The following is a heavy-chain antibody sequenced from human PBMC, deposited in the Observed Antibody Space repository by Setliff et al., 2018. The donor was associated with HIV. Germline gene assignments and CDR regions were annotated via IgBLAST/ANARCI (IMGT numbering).Heavy chain of an antibody. CDR3: ATLAHPRYSGNYYRTSAGTFDY. CDR2: IYFDGSNS. D-gene: IGHD1-26*01. V-gene: IGHV3-30*02. J-gene: IGHJ4*02. CDR1: GFIFSNYV. Sequence: GGSLRLSCAASGFIFSNYVMHWVRQTPGKGLEWVSFIYFDGSNSDYADSVKGRFTISRDNSKNRLYLQRNGRRVEDTAVYYCATLAHPRYSGNYYRTSAGTFDYWGQGTLVTVSS.